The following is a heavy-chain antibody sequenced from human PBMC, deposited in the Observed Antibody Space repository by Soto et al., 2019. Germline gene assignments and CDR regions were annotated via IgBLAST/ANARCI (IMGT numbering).Heavy chain of an antibody. CDR3: VRGGWSSSGGIAAS. J-gene: IGHJ5*02. CDR2: ISSSGASI. V-gene: IGHV3-11*01. CDR1: GFTFSDYY. D-gene: IGHD6-13*01. Sequence: PGGSLRLSCAASGFTFSDYYMSWIRQAPGKGLEWVSYISSSGASIYYADSVKGRFTISRDNAENSLSLQMNGLRAEDTAMYYCVRGGWSSSGGIAASWGQGTLVTVSS.